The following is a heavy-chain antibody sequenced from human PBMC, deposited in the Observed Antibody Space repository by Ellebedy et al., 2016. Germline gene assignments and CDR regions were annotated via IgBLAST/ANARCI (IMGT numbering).Heavy chain of an antibody. CDR1: GFTFSSYG. J-gene: IGHJ4*02. CDR2: ISYDGSNK. D-gene: IGHD2-2*02. Sequence: GGSLRLSXAASGFTFSSYGMHWVRQAPGKGLEWVAVISYDGSNKYYADSVKGRFTISRDNSKNTLYLQMNSLRAEDTAVYYCAKGSLDIVVVPAAIGYWGQGTLVTVSS. CDR3: AKGSLDIVVVPAAIGY. V-gene: IGHV3-30*18.